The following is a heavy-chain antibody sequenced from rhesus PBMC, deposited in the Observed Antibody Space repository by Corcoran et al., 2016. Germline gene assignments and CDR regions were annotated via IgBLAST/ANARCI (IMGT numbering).Heavy chain of an antibody. V-gene: IGHV4-81*01. CDR1: GGSISSGYD. Sequence: QVQLQESGPGVVKPSETLSLTCAVSGGSISSGYDWSWIRQAPGKGLEWIGNIDGNIAGTNYNPSLKSRVTISKDASKNQFSLKLSSVTSADTAVYYCAREGSGWYFDYWGQGVLVTVSS. CDR2: IDGNIAGT. D-gene: IGHD6-31*01. CDR3: AREGSGWYFDY. J-gene: IGHJ4*01.